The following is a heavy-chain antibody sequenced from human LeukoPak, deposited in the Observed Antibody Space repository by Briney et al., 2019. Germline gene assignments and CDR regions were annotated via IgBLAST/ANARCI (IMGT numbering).Heavy chain of an antibody. CDR3: ARGQNTLFGVVTWDDAFGI. Sequence: SQTLSLXCAVSGGSNSSGSYYWNWNRQPAGKGPEWIGRIYTSGSTNYNPSLKSRVTISVDMSKNHFSLKLSSVTAADTAVYYCARGQNTLFGVVTWDDAFGIWGQGTMVTVSS. CDR2: IYTSGST. J-gene: IGHJ3*02. V-gene: IGHV4-61*02. CDR1: GGSNSSGSYY. D-gene: IGHD3-3*01.